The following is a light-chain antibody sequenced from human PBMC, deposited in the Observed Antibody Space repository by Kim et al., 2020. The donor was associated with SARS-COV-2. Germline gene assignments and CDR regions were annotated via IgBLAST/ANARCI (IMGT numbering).Light chain of an antibody. J-gene: IGKJ1*01. CDR2: GAS. Sequence: VGDIVTITCRASQSVGGSLAWYQQRPGRAPKLLIYGASTLQSGVPSRFSGSGSGTEFTLTISSLHPDDFATYYCQHYQSYSQTLTFGQGTKVDIK. CDR3: QHYQSYSQTLT. CDR1: QSVGGS. V-gene: IGKV1-5*03.